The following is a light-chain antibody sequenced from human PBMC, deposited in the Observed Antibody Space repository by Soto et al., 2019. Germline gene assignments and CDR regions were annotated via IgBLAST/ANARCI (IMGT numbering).Light chain of an antibody. CDR2: GYT. J-gene: IGLJ3*02. CDR3: QSYDSSLSGWV. Sequence: QSVLTQPPSVSGAPGQRVTISCTGSSSNIGAHYDVHWYQQRPEKAPKLLIYGYTRRPSGVPDRFSGSKSGSSASLAITGLQAEDEADYYCQSYDSSLSGWVFGGGTKLTVL. CDR1: SSNIGAHYD. V-gene: IGLV1-40*01.